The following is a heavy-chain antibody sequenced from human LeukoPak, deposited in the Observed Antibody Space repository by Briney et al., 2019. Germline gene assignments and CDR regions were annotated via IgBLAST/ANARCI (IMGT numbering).Heavy chain of an antibody. D-gene: IGHD5-18*01. Sequence: GGSLRLSCAASGFTFSSSWMHWVRQAPGKGLVWVSHINSDGSNTKYAGSVKGRFTISRDNAKNTLSLQMNSLRAEDTAVYYCARAPAGYSYGFDYWGQGTLVTVSS. CDR2: INSDGSNT. V-gene: IGHV3-74*01. J-gene: IGHJ4*02. CDR1: GFTFSSSW. CDR3: ARAPAGYSYGFDY.